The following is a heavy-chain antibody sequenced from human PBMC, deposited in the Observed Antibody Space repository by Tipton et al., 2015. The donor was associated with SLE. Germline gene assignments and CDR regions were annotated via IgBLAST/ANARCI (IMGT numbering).Heavy chain of an antibody. CDR2: IYYTGTA. V-gene: IGHV4-59*11. D-gene: IGHD4-11*01. J-gene: IGHJ4*02. CDR1: GDSLTGHF. Sequence: TLSLTCTVSGDSLTGHFFTWLPQTPVQGLEWIGSIYYTGTAIYSPSLQSRATISLDTSKKQFSLKLRSVSAADTAVYYCVRDRRGDYPYYFDYWGPGTLVTVSS. CDR3: VRDRRGDYPYYFDY.